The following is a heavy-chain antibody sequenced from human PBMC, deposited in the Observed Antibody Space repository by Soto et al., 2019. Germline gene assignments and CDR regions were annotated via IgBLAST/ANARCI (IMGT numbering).Heavy chain of an antibody. D-gene: IGHD3-22*01. CDR2: ISGSGGST. CDR3: AKDPRTYYYDSSGFMDV. V-gene: IGHV3-23*01. J-gene: IGHJ6*02. Sequence: GGSLRLSCAASGFTFSSYAMSWVRQAPGKGLEWVSAISGSGGSTYYADSVKGRFTISRDNSKNTLYLQMNSLRAEDTAVYYCAKDPRTYYYDSSGFMDVWGQGTTVTVSS. CDR1: GFTFSSYA.